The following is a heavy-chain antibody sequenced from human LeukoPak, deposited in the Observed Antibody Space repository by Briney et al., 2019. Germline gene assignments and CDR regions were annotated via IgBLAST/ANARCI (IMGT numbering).Heavy chain of an antibody. D-gene: IGHD5-12*01. Sequence: PGGSLRLSCAASGFTFSSYAMHWVRQAPGKGLEWVAVISYDGSNKYYADSVKGRFTISRDNSKNTLYLQMNSLRAEDTAVYYCAKGMEGGYVKLYYYGMDVWGQGTTVTVSS. J-gene: IGHJ6*02. CDR2: ISYDGSNK. CDR1: GFTFSSYA. CDR3: AKGMEGGYVKLYYYGMDV. V-gene: IGHV3-30-3*01.